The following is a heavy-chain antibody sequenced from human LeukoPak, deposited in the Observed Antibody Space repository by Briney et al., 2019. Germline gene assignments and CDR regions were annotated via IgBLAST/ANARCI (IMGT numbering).Heavy chain of an antibody. J-gene: IGHJ4*02. CDR1: GFTFSNYW. V-gene: IGHV3-7*01. D-gene: IGHD2-21*02. Sequence: GGSLRLSCGASGFTFSNYWMSWVRQAPGEGLEWVANINQDGSKKRYADSMKGRFTISRDNAKESLYLQLNSLRAEDTAVYYCAKWGPYCVGDYCPALDSWGPGTLVTVSS. CDR3: AKWGPYCVGDYCPALDS. CDR2: INQDGSKK.